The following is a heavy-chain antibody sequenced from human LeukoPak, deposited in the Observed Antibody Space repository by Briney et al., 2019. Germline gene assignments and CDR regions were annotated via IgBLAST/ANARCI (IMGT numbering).Heavy chain of an antibody. D-gene: IGHD1-14*01. V-gene: IGHV4-59*01. CDR2: IYYSGST. CDR3: ARDTPGGAFDI. CDR1: GGSISSYY. J-gene: IGHJ3*02. Sequence: SETLSLTCTVSGGSISSYYWSWIRRPPGKGLEWIGYIYYSGSTNYNPSLKSRVTISVDTSKNQFSLKLSSVTAADTAVYYCARDTPGGAFDIWGQGTMVTVSS.